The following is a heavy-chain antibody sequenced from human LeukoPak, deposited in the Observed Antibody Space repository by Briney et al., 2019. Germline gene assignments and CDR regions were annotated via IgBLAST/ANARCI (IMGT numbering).Heavy chain of an antibody. Sequence: GGSLRLSCAASGFTFSSYAMSWVRQAPGKGLEWVSAISGSGGSTYYADSVKGRFTISRDNSKNTLYLQMNSLRAEDTAVYYCAKDHRTSYYFDSSGYYYYWGQGTLVTVSS. V-gene: IGHV3-23*01. J-gene: IGHJ4*02. D-gene: IGHD3-22*01. CDR1: GFTFSSYA. CDR3: AKDHRTSYYFDSSGYYYY. CDR2: ISGSGGST.